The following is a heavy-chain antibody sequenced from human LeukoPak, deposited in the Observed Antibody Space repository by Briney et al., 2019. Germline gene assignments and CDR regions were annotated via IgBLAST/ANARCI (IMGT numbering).Heavy chain of an antibody. V-gene: IGHV4-61*02. D-gene: IGHD6-13*01. Sequence: SETLSLTCAVSGGSISSGGYYWSWIRQPAGKGLEWIGRIYTSGSTNYNPSLKSRVTMSVDTSKNQFSLKLSSVTAADTAVYYCATPSGYSTPLAYWGQGTLVTVSS. CDR2: IYTSGST. J-gene: IGHJ4*02. CDR3: ATPSGYSTPLAY. CDR1: GGSISSGGYY.